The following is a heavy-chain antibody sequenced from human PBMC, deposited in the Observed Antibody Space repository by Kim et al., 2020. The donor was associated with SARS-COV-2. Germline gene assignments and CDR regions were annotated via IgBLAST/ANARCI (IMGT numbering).Heavy chain of an antibody. CDR2: ISGTNSNS. CDR3: ARRGYHDNFDL. J-gene: IGHJ2*01. D-gene: IGHD3-22*01. Sequence: GGSLRLSCAASGFNFSDYYMIWIRQAPGKGLEWVSYISGTNSNSNYADSLKGRFTISRDNAKNSLYLQMNSLRAEDTALYYCARRGYHDNFDLWGRGSLVTVSS. CDR1: GFNFSDYY. V-gene: IGHV3-11*03.